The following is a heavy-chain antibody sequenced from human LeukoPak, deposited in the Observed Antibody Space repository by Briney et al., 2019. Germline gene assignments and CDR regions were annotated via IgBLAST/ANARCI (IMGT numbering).Heavy chain of an antibody. CDR2: INPNSGGT. CDR1: GYTFTGYY. J-gene: IGHJ5*02. Sequence: ASVKVSCKASGYTFTGYYMHWVRQAPGQGLEWMGWINPNSGGTNYAQKFQGRVTMTRDTSISTAYMELSRLRSDDTAVYYCARAVMVRGDIQEYLSWFDPWGQGTLVTVSS. CDR3: ARAVMVRGDIQEYLSWFDP. V-gene: IGHV1-2*02. D-gene: IGHD3-10*01.